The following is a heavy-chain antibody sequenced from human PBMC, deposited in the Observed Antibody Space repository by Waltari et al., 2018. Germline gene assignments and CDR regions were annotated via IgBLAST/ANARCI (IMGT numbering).Heavy chain of an antibody. V-gene: IGHV1-2*02. CDR2: INPTSGGH. D-gene: IGHD6-13*01. CDR1: GYTFTGYY. CDR3: ARDRARSSWYVGY. Sequence: QVQLVQSGAEVKKPGASVKVSCKASGYTFTGYYMHWVRQAPGQGLEWMGGINPTSGGHNYAQKFQGRVTMTRDTSISTAYMELSRLRSDDTAVYYCARDRARSSWYVGYWGQGTLVTVSS. J-gene: IGHJ4*02.